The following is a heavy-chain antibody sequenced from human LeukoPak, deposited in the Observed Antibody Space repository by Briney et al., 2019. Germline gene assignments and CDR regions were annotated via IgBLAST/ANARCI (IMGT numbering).Heavy chain of an antibody. J-gene: IGHJ4*02. V-gene: IGHV4-30-2*01. CDR2: IYHRGST. CDR3: ARDSQGYFDY. CDR1: GGSISSGGYY. Sequence: SETLSLTCTVSGGSISSGGYYWGWVRQPPGRGLEWIGYIYHRGSTYYNPSLKSRVTISVARSKNQFSLKLSSVTAADTAVYYCARDSQGYFDYWGQGPLVTVSS.